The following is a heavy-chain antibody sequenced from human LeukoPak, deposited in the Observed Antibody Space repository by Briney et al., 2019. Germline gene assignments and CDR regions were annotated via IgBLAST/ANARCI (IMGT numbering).Heavy chain of an antibody. CDR2: ISHSGST. V-gene: IGHV4-4*02. CDR1: GGSISSSNW. Sequence: TSGTLSLTCAVSGGSISSSNWWSWVRQPPGKGLEWIGEISHSGSTNYNPSLKSRVTISVDKSKNQFSLKLSSVTAADTAVYYCARGYYGSGSYYKFPYYFDYWGQGTLLNVSS. J-gene: IGHJ4*02. D-gene: IGHD3-10*01. CDR3: ARGYYGSGSYYKFPYYFDY.